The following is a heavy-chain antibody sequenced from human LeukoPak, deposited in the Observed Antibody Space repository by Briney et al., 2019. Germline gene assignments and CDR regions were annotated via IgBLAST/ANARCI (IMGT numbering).Heavy chain of an antibody. CDR2: IYYSGST. J-gene: IGHJ4*02. CDR3: ARDGGGFDY. CDR1: GGSISSYY. V-gene: IGHV4-59*01. Sequence: PSETLSLTCTVSGGSISSYYWSWIRPPPGKGLEWIGYIYYSGSTNYDPSLKSRVTISVDTSKNQFSLKLSSVTAADTAVYYCARDGGGFDYWGQGTLVTVSS. D-gene: IGHD2-15*01.